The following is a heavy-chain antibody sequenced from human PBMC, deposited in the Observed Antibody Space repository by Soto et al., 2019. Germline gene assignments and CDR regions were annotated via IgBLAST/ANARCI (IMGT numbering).Heavy chain of an antibody. Sequence: QVQLQESGPGLVKPSDTLSLTCAVSGYSISSSNWWGWIRQPPGKGLEWIGYIYYSGTTYYNPSLKSRVTMSVDTPKNQFSLKLTSVTALDTAVYYCARREIQGPIDYWGQGTLVTVSS. V-gene: IGHV4-28*01. CDR1: GYSISSSNW. CDR3: ARREIQGPIDY. D-gene: IGHD1-26*01. J-gene: IGHJ4*02. CDR2: IYYSGTT.